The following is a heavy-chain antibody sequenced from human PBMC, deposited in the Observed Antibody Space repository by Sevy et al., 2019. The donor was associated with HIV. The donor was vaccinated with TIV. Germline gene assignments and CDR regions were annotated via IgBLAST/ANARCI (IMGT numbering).Heavy chain of an antibody. D-gene: IGHD2-8*01. Sequence: GGSLRLSCAASGFTFSKYSMSWVRQPPGKGLEWVSTLSFGCGEINYADSAKVRFTISRDNSKSSVYLQMNNLRPEDTAVYYCAREGCTKPHDYWGQGTLVTVSS. CDR2: LSFGCGEI. CDR3: AREGCTKPHDY. J-gene: IGHJ4*02. V-gene: IGHV3-23*01. CDR1: GFTFSKYS.